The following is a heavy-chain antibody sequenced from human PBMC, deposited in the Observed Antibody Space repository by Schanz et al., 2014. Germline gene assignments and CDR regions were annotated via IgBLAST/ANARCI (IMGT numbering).Heavy chain of an antibody. V-gene: IGHV3-48*01. CDR3: VRVSFADPRLYRGMDRDIDY. CDR2: VSRSTPDI. D-gene: IGHD2-15*01. J-gene: IGHJ3*01. Sequence: EVQLVESGGGLVQPGGSLRLSCAASGFSVGNKYMNWVRQAPGKGLEWVSYVSRSTPDIYYADSVKGRFTISRDNSKNTLYLQMNSLRAEDTAVYYCVRVSFADPRLYRGMDRDIDYWGQGTMVTVSS. CDR1: GFSVGNKY.